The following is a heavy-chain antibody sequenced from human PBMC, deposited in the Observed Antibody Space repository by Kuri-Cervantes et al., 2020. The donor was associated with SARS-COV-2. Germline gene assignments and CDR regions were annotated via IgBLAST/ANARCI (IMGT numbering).Heavy chain of an antibody. CDR1: GFTFSSYS. CDR2: ISSSSSYI. Sequence: GESLKISCAASGFTFSSYSMNWVRQAPGKGLEWVSCISSSSSYIYYADSVKGRFTISRDNAKNSLYLQMNSLRAADTAVYYCARWGPVDSATSYYYYGMDVWGQGTTVTVSS. J-gene: IGHJ6*02. V-gene: IGHV3-21*01. CDR3: ARWGPVDSATSYYYYGMDV. D-gene: IGHD5-18*01.